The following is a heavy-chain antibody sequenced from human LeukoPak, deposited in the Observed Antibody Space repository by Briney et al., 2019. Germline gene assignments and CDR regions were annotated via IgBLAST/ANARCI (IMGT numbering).Heavy chain of an antibody. J-gene: IGHJ5*02. CDR2: INPNSGGT. D-gene: IGHD3-10*01. CDR1: GYTFTGYY. V-gene: IGHV1-2*02. CDR3: ARAPITMPHNWFDP. Sequence: ASVKVSCKASGYTFTGYYMHWVRQAPGQGLEWMGWINPNSGGTNYAQKFQGRVTMTRDTSISTAYMELSRLRSDDTAVYYCARAPITMPHNWFDPWGQGTLVTVSS.